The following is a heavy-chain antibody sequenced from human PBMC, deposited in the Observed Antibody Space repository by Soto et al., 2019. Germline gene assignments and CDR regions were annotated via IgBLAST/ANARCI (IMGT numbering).Heavy chain of an antibody. V-gene: IGHV4-39*07. CDR2: FFIGGNT. J-gene: IGHJ5*02. Sequence: SDTLSLTCTVSGGSISSSNYYWGWMRQPPGKGLEWIASFFIGGNTYYSPSLKSRVTISVDTSKNQFSLKLTSVTAADTAVYYCARDPAPWGQGTLVTVS. CDR3: ARDPAP. CDR1: GGSISSSNYY.